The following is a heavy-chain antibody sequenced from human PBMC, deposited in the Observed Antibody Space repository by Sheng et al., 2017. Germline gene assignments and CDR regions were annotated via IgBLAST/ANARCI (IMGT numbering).Heavy chain of an antibody. CDR3: TRAEDDPSDYYMDV. Sequence: QVQLVQSGAEVKKPGASVKISCKASGYIFTNFDINWVRQVAGQGPEWMGWMNPNRGTTGYAQKFQDRVIISRNKSISTAYMELSSLTSEDTAVYFCTRAEDDPSDYYMDVWGTGTTVTVSS. CDR2: MNPNRGTT. CDR1: GYIFTNFD. J-gene: IGHJ6*03. V-gene: IGHV1-8*03.